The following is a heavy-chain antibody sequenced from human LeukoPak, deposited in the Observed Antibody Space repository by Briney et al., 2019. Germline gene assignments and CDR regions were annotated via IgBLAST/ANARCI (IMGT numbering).Heavy chain of an antibody. D-gene: IGHD3-10*01. V-gene: IGHV1-69*06. Sequence: SVKVSCKASGGTFSSYAISWVRQAPGQGLEWMGGIIPIFGTANYAQKFQGRVTITADKSTSTAYMELSSLRSDDTAVYYCARVWFGELGYYYYMDVWGKGTTVTVSS. CDR1: GGTFSSYA. J-gene: IGHJ6*03. CDR3: ARVWFGELGYYYYMDV. CDR2: IIPIFGTA.